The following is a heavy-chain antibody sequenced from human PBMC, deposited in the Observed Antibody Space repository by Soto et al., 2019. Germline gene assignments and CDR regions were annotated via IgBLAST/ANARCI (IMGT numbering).Heavy chain of an antibody. Sequence: ASVKVSCQASGYTFTSYAIHLVRQAPGQRLEWMGWINAGNGNTKYSQKFQGRVTITRDTSASTAYMELSSLRSEDTAVYYCARSIVVVTALDYWGQGTLVTVSS. J-gene: IGHJ4*02. CDR1: GYTFTSYA. CDR2: INAGNGNT. V-gene: IGHV1-3*01. CDR3: ARSIVVVTALDY. D-gene: IGHD2-21*02.